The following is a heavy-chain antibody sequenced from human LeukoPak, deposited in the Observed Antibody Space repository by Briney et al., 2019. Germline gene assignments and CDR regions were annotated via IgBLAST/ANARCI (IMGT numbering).Heavy chain of an antibody. J-gene: IGHJ5*02. Sequence: GASVKVSCKASGYTFTSYGISWVRQAPGQGLEWMGWISAYNGNTNYAQKLQGRVTMTTDTSTSTAYMELRSLGSDDTAVYYCARDLPSYYYDSSGYYDPWGQGTLVTVSS. D-gene: IGHD3-22*01. CDR1: GYTFTSYG. CDR3: ARDLPSYYYDSSGYYDP. CDR2: ISAYNGNT. V-gene: IGHV1-18*01.